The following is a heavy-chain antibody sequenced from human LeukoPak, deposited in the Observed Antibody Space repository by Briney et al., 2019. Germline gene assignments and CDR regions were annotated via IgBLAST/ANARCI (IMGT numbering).Heavy chain of an antibody. V-gene: IGHV4-4*07. Sequence: SETLSLTCTVSGGSISSYYWSWIRQPAGKGLEWIGRIYTSGSTNYNPSLKSRVTMSVDTSKNQYSLKLSSVTAADTAVYYCASTVTFGGVIVPLGYWGQGTLVTVSS. D-gene: IGHD3-16*02. J-gene: IGHJ4*02. CDR2: IYTSGST. CDR3: ASTVTFGGVIVPLGY. CDR1: GGSISSYY.